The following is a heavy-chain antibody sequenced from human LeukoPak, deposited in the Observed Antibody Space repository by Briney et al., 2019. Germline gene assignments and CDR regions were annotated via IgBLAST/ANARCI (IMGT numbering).Heavy chain of an antibody. D-gene: IGHD6-19*01. V-gene: IGHV5-51*01. CDR1: GYSFTSYW. CDR2: IYPGDSDT. CDR3: ARRSGSAWYFDY. J-gene: IGHJ4*02. Sequence: GESLKISCKGSGYSFTSYWIGWVRQMPGKGLEWMGIIYPGDSDTRYSPSFQGQVTISANTSISTAYLQWSSLKASDSAMYFCARRSGSAWYFDYWGQGTLVTVSS.